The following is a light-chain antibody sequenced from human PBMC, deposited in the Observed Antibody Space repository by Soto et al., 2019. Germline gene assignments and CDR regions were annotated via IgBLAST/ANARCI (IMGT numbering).Light chain of an antibody. Sequence: DIVMTQSPDSLAVSLGERATINCKSSRSVLYSSNNKNYLAWYQQKPGQPPKLLIYWASTRESGVPDRVSGSGSGTDFTLTISSLQAEDVAVYYCQQYYSRPDTFGKGTKLEIK. CDR1: RSVLYSSNNKNY. J-gene: IGKJ2*01. CDR3: QQYYSRPDT. CDR2: WAS. V-gene: IGKV4-1*01.